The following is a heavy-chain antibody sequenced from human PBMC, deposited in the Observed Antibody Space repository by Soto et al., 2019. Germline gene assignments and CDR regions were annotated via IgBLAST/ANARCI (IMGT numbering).Heavy chain of an antibody. CDR2: ISYDVSNK. J-gene: IGHJ3*02. CDR3: AKPSDGPLPLNDAFDI. CDR1: GFTFSSYG. D-gene: IGHD1-26*01. V-gene: IGHV3-30*18. Sequence: XGCLRLSFAASGFTFSSYGMHWVRQAPGKGLEWVAVISYDVSNKYYADSVKGRFTISRDNSKNTLYLQMNSLRAEDTAVYYCAKPSDGPLPLNDAFDICGQGTMVTVSS.